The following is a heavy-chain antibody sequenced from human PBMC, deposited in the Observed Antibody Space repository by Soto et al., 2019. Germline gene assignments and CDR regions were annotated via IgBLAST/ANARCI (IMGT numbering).Heavy chain of an antibody. Sequence: QLQLQESGPGLVKPSETLSLTCTVSGGSISSSSYYWGWIRQPPGKGLEWIGSIYYSGSTYINPPLKSRVNNSADTSTNRFSLKLSYVTASDTAVYYCRSPCIEYSSSSGNRLPCRRDYWGQGTLVTVSS. CDR3: RSPCIEYSSSSGNRLPCRRDY. CDR2: IYYSGST. V-gene: IGHV4-39*01. J-gene: IGHJ4*02. CDR1: GGSISSSSYY. D-gene: IGHD6-6*01.